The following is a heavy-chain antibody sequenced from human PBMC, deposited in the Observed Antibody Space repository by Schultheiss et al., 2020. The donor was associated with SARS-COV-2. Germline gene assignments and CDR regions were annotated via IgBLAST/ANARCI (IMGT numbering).Heavy chain of an antibody. CDR1: GYSISSGYY. CDR2: IYYSGST. Sequence: SETLSLTCAVSGYSISSGYYWSWIRQPPGKGLEWIGYIYYSGSTNYNPSLKSRVTISVDTSKNQFSLKLSSVTAADTAVYYCARGRSLDYDFWSGPPDYWGQGTLVTISS. D-gene: IGHD3-3*01. CDR3: ARGRSLDYDFWSGPPDY. V-gene: IGHV4-61*01. J-gene: IGHJ4*02.